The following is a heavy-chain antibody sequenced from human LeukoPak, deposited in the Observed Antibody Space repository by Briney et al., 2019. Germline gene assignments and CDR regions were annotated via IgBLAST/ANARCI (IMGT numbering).Heavy chain of an antibody. V-gene: IGHV4-59*01. Sequence: KPSETLSLTCTVSGGSISSYYWSWIRQPPGKGLEWIGYIYYSGSTNYNPSLKSRVTISVDTSKNQFSLKLSSVTAADTAVYYCARAEIQIVVVPADKEDWYFDLWGRGTLVTVSS. CDR2: IYYSGST. D-gene: IGHD2-2*01. CDR1: GGSISSYY. J-gene: IGHJ2*01. CDR3: ARAEIQIVVVPADKEDWYFDL.